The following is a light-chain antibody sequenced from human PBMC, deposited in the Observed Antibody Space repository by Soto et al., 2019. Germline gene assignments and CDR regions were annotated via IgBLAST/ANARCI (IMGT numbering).Light chain of an antibody. CDR2: DAS. Sequence: EVVVTQSPATLSVSPGERATLSCRASQTVSSDLAWFQQRPGQAPRLLIYDASTRATGIAARFSGSGSGTEFTLTISSLQSEDFAVYYCQQHNKWPHTFGQGTKVDIK. J-gene: IGKJ2*01. V-gene: IGKV3-15*01. CDR1: QTVSSD. CDR3: QQHNKWPHT.